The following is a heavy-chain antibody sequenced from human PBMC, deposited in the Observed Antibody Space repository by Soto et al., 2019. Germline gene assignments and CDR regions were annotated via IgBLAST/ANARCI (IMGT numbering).Heavy chain of an antibody. CDR1: GYTFTSYG. CDR3: ARVPSLRVPAAMPSRY. CDR2: ISAYNGNT. D-gene: IGHD2-2*01. V-gene: IGHV1-18*01. Sequence: ASVKVSCKASGYTFTSYGISWVRQAPGQGLEWMGWISAYNGNTNYAQKLQGRVTMTTDTSTSTAYMELRSLRSDDTVVYYCARVPSLRVPAAMPSRYWGQGTLVTVSS. J-gene: IGHJ4*02.